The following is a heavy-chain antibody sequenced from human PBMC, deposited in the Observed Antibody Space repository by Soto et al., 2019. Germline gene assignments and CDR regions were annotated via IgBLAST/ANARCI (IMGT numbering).Heavy chain of an antibody. CDR3: ASRPSEYSSSSGYYYYYYMDV. D-gene: IGHD6-6*01. J-gene: IGHJ6*03. CDR2: IYYSGST. Sequence: SETLSLTCTVSGGSISSYYWSWIRQPPGKGLEWIGYIYYSGSTNYNPSLKSRVTISVDTSKNQFSLKLSSVTAADTAVYYCASRPSEYSSSSGYYYYYYMDVWGKGTTVTVSS. V-gene: IGHV4-59*12. CDR1: GGSISSYY.